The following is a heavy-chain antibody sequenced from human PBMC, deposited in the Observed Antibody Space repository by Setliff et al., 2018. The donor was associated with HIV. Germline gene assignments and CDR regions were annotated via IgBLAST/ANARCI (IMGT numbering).Heavy chain of an antibody. J-gene: IGHJ6*03. Sequence: SETLSLTCSVSGGSISSGGYYWSWIRQHPGKGLEWIGYIYYSGSTYYNPSLKSRVTISVDTSKNQFSLRLNSVTAADTAVYYCARDSANGKTANLNYLDVWGKGTTVTVSS. CDR3: ARDSANGKTANLNYLDV. CDR2: IYYSGST. CDR1: GGSISSGGYY. V-gene: IGHV4-31*03. D-gene: IGHD2-8*01.